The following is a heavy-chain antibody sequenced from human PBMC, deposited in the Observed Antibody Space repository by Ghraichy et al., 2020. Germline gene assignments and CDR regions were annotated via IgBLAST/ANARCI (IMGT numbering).Heavy chain of an antibody. CDR2: IYYSVST. D-gene: IGHD3-22*01. V-gene: IGHV4-31*03. CDR1: GGSISSGGYY. Sequence: SETLSLTCTVSGGSISSGGYYWSWIRQHPGKGLEWIGYIYYSVSTYYNPSLKSRVTISVDTSKNQFSLKLSSVTAADTAVYYCARDKRGPYYDSSTDAFDIWGQGTMVTVSS. CDR3: ARDKRGPYYDSSTDAFDI. J-gene: IGHJ3*02.